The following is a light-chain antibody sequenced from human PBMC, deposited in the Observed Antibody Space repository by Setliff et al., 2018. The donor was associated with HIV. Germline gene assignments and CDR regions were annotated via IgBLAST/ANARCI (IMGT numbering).Light chain of an antibody. V-gene: IGLV1-51*01. CDR3: ATWDTALSGWV. Sequence: QSVLTQPPSVSAAPGQNVTISCPGSSSNIGSNYVSWYQQLPGTAPKLLMFDDDKRPSGIPDRFSGSKSGTSATLDITGLQTGDEADYYCATWDTALSGWVFGEGTKVTVL. CDR1: SSNIGSNY. J-gene: IGLJ3*02. CDR2: DDD.